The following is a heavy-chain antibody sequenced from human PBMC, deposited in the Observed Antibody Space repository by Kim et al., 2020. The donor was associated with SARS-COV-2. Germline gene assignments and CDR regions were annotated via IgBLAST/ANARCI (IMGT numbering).Heavy chain of an antibody. J-gene: IGHJ6*02. CDR2: TYYRSKWYN. D-gene: IGHD1-26*01. V-gene: IGHV6-1*01. Sequence: SQTLSLPCAISGDSVSSNSAAWNWIRQSPSRGLEWLGRTYYRSKWYNDYAVSVKSRITINPDTSKNQFSLQLNSVTPEDTAVYYCARGSREGETYYYYYGMDVWGQGTTVTVSS. CDR3: ARGSREGETYYYYYGMDV. CDR1: GDSVSSNSAA.